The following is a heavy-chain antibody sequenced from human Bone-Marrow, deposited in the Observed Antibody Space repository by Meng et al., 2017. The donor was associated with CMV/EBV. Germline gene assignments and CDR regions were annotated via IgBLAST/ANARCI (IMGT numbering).Heavy chain of an antibody. CDR3: ASLKYYYDSSGYHLPGD. CDR1: GYTFTGYY. V-gene: IGHV1-2*02. D-gene: IGHD3-22*01. Sequence: ASVKVSCKASGYTFTGYYMHWVRQAPGQGLEWMGWINPNSGGTNYAQKFQGRVTMTRDTSISTAYMELSRLRSDDTAVYYCASLKYYYDSSGYHLPGDWGQGTLVTVSS. CDR2: INPNSGGT. J-gene: IGHJ4*02.